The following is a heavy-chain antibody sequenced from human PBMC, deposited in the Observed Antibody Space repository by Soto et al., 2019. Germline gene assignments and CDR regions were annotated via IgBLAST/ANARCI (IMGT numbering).Heavy chain of an antibody. CDR3: AKGAPRSGSYLSFLYWYFDL. Sequence: PGGSLRLSCAASGFTFSSYAMSWVRQAPGKGLEWVSAISGSGGSTCYADSVKGRFTISRDNSKNTLYLQMNSLRAEDTAVYYCAKGAPRSGSYLSFLYWYFDLWGRGTLVTVSS. J-gene: IGHJ2*01. D-gene: IGHD1-26*01. CDR1: GFTFSSYA. CDR2: ISGSGGST. V-gene: IGHV3-23*01.